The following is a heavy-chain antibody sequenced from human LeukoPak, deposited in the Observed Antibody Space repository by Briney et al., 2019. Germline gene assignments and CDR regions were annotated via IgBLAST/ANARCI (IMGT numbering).Heavy chain of an antibody. Sequence: GGSLRLSCAASGFTFSSYWMHWVRQAPGKGLVWVSRINSDGSSTSYADSVKGRFTISRDNAKNTLYLQMNSLRAEDTAVYYCARGGYYSRGYFDYWGQGTLVTVSS. D-gene: IGHD3-22*01. CDR2: INSDGSST. CDR1: GFTFSSYW. CDR3: ARGGYYSRGYFDY. V-gene: IGHV3-74*01. J-gene: IGHJ4*02.